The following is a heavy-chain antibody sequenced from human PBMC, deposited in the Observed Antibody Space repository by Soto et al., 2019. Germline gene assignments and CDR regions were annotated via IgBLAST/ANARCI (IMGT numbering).Heavy chain of an antibody. D-gene: IGHD6-13*01. V-gene: IGHV3-13*01. CDR3: ARTYSSSWYNYYGMDV. Sequence: EVQLVGSGGGLVQPGGSLRLSCAASGFTFSSYDMHWVRQATGKGLEWVSAIGTAGDTYYPGSVKGRFTISRENAKNSLYLQMNSLRAEDTAVYYCARTYSSSWYNYYGMDVWGQGTTVTVSS. J-gene: IGHJ6*02. CDR2: IGTAGDT. CDR1: GFTFSSYD.